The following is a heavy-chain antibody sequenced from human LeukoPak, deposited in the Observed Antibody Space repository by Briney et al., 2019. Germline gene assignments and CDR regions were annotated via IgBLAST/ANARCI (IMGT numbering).Heavy chain of an antibody. V-gene: IGHV4-4*09. CDR1: GYSITSVY. Sequence: SETLSLTCTVSGYSITSVYWSWIRQPPGKGLEVIGYTYTSGDTNYNPSLRSRVTMSLDASKNEVSLKLSSVTAADTAVYYFARTARVFDYWGQGILVTVSS. CDR3: ARTARVFDY. CDR2: TYTSGDT. J-gene: IGHJ4*02.